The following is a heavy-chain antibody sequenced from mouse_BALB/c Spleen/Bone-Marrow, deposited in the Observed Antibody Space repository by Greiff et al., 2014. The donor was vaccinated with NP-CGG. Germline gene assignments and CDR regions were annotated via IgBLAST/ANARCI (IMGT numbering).Heavy chain of an antibody. CDR2: IWAGGNT. D-gene: IGHD2-10*01. CDR3: ARDTYSGNPYAWDY. V-gene: IGHV2-9*02. J-gene: IGHJ4*01. CDR1: GFSLTSYG. Sequence: VQLQESGPGLVAPSQSLSITCTVSGFSLTSYGVHWVRQPPGKGLEWLGVIWAGGNTNYNSALMSRLNINKDSAKSQVFLKMNSLQSDDTAMYCCARDTYSGNPYAWDYWGQGTSVTVSS.